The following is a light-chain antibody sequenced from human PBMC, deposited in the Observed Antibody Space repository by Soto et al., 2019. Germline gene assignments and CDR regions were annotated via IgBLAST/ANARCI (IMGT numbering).Light chain of an antibody. Sequence: EIVLTQSPGTLSLSPGERATLSCRASQSVSSSHLAWYQQKPGQAPRLLISGASSRATGIPDRFTGSGSGTDFTLTISRLEPEDFAVYYCQQYNNWPPITFGQGTRPEIK. CDR3: QQYNNWPPIT. J-gene: IGKJ5*01. V-gene: IGKV3-20*01. CDR2: GAS. CDR1: QSVSSSH.